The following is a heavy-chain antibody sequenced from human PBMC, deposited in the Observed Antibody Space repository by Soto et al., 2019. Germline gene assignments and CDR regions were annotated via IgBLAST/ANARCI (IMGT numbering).Heavy chain of an antibody. D-gene: IGHD6-19*01. J-gene: IGHJ4*02. V-gene: IGHV3-23*01. Sequence: EVQLLESGGGLVQPGGSLRLSCAASGFTFNRYAMSWVRQAPGKGLEWVSAISGSGDTTYNADSVKGRFTISRDNSKXTLXLQMNSLRAEDTAVYYCAKETLPRRGWPFDYWGQGTLVTVSS. CDR3: AKETLPRRGWPFDY. CDR2: ISGSGDTT. CDR1: GFTFNRYA.